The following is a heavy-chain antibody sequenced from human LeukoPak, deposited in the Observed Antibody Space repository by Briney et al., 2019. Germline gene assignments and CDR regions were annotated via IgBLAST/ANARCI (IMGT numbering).Heavy chain of an antibody. D-gene: IGHD4-17*01. J-gene: IGHJ6*02. CDR3: ARDRYLNDYGDSYYYGMDV. CDR1: GYTFTSYG. V-gene: IGHV1-18*01. Sequence: ASVKVSCKASGYTFTSYGISWVRQAPGQGLEWMGWISAYNGNTNYAQKLQGRVTMTTDTSTSTAYMELRSLRSDDTAVYYCARDRYLNDYGDSYYYGMDVWGQGTTVTVSS. CDR2: ISAYNGNT.